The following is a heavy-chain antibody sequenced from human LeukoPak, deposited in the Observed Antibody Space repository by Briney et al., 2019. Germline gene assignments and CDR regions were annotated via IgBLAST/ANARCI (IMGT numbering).Heavy chain of an antibody. CDR2: IYTSGST. CDR3: ARVGYGEILVDAFDI. CDR1: GGSISSYY. J-gene: IGHJ3*02. D-gene: IGHD4-17*01. Sequence: SETLSLTCTVSGGSISSYYWSWIRQPAGKGLEWIGRIYTSGSTNYNPSLKSRVTMSVDTSKNQFSLKLGSVTAADTAVYYCARVGYGEILVDAFDIWGQGTMVTVSS. V-gene: IGHV4-4*07.